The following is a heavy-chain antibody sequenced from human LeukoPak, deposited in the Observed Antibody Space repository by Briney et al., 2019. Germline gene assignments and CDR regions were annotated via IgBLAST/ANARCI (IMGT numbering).Heavy chain of an antibody. CDR3: ARDPAHPHWFDP. J-gene: IGHJ5*02. CDR2: IIPILGIA. V-gene: IGHV1-69*04. CDR1: GGTFSSYA. Sequence: SVKVSCKASGGTFSSYAISWVRQAPGQGLEWMGRIIPILGIANYAQEFQGRVTITADKSTSTAYMELSSLRSEDTAVYYCARDPAHPHWFDPWGQGTLVTVSS.